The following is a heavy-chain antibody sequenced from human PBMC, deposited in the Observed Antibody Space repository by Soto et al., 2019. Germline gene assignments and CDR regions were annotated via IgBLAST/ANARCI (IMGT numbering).Heavy chain of an antibody. CDR3: AREEITIFGVVTINTNWFDP. V-gene: IGHV1-69*04. CDR1: GGTFSSYT. CDR2: IIPILGIA. J-gene: IGHJ5*02. D-gene: IGHD3-3*01. Sequence: GASVKVSCKASGGTFSSYTISLVRQAPGQGLEWMGRIIPILGIANYAQKFQGRVTITADKSTSTAYMELSSLRSEDTAVYYCAREEITIFGVVTINTNWFDPWGQGTLVTVSS.